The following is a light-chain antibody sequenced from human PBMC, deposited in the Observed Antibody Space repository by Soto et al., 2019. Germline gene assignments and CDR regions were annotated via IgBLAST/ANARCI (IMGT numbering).Light chain of an antibody. V-gene: IGKV1-5*03. Sequence: DIQMTQSPSTLSASVGDRVTITCRASQSINTWLAWYQQKPGKAPTLLIYKASSLGSGGPSRFSGSGSGTDFTLTISSLQPDDFAIYYCQQYNSHSSYTFGQGTKLEIK. CDR1: QSINTW. J-gene: IGKJ2*01. CDR3: QQYNSHSSYT. CDR2: KAS.